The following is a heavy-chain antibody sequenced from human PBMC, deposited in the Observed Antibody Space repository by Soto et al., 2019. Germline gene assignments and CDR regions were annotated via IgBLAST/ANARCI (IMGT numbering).Heavy chain of an antibody. J-gene: IGHJ6*02. V-gene: IGHV4-4*07. Sequence: SETLSLTCTVSGGSISSYYWSWIRQPAGKGLEWIGRIYTSGSTNYNPSLKSRVTMSVDTSKNQFSLKLSSVTAADTAVYYCARGSSYYYDSSGSLRYYGMDVWGQGTTVTGSS. D-gene: IGHD3-22*01. CDR2: IYTSGST. CDR3: ARGSSYYYDSSGSLRYYGMDV. CDR1: GGSISSYY.